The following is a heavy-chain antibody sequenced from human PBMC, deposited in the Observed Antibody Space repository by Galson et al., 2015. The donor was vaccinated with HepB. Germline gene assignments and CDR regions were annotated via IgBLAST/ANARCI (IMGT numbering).Heavy chain of an antibody. Sequence: SLRLSCAASGFTFSNYAMSWVRQAPGKGLEWVSSIRGSGSRTYYADSVKGRFTISRDNSTNTLYLQMNSLRAEDTAVYYCAKGGDDIRFLEWLLDRNGMDVWGQGTTVTVSS. CDR2: IRGSGSRT. V-gene: IGHV3-23*01. CDR3: AKGGDDIRFLEWLLDRNGMDV. CDR1: GFTFSNYA. J-gene: IGHJ6*02. D-gene: IGHD3-3*01.